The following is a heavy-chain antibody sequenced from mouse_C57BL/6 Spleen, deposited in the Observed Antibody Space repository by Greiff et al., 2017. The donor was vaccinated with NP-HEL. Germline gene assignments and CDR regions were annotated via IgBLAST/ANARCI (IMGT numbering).Heavy chain of an antibody. CDR2: IDPENGDT. J-gene: IGHJ4*01. CDR3: TTYDYTYAMDY. V-gene: IGHV14-4*01. CDR1: GFNIKDDY. Sequence: VQLKQSGAELVRPGASVKLSCTASGFNIKDDYMHWVKQRPEQGLEWIGWIDPENGDTEYASKFQGKATITADTSSNTAYLQLSSLTSEDTAVYYCTTYDYTYAMDYWGQGTSVTVSS. D-gene: IGHD2-4*01.